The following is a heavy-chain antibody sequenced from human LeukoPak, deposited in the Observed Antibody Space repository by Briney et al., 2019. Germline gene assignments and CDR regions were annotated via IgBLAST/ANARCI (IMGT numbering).Heavy chain of an antibody. Sequence: ASVNVSCKASGGTFSSYAISWVRQAPGQGLEWMGRIIPIFGTANYAQKFQGRVTITADKSTSTAYMDLSSLRSEDTAVYYCARDLIVVVVPAAIPSGFDPWGQGTLVTVSS. CDR2: IIPIFGTA. CDR3: ARDLIVVVVPAAIPSGFDP. D-gene: IGHD2-2*01. CDR1: GGTFSSYA. J-gene: IGHJ5*02. V-gene: IGHV1-69*06.